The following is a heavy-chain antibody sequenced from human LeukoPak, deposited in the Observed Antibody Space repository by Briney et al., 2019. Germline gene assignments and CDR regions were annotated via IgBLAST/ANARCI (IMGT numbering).Heavy chain of an antibody. CDR2: ISSSSTTI. CDR1: GFTFSSYS. D-gene: IGHD6-13*01. CDR3: ARDVYRGSSWYAFDF. Sequence: GGSLRLSCAASGFTFSSYSMNWVRQAPGKGLEWVSYISSSSTTIYYADSVKGRFTISRDNAKKSLYLQMNSLRDEDTGVYYCARDVYRGSSWYAFDFWGQGTLVTVSS. V-gene: IGHV3-48*02. J-gene: IGHJ4*02.